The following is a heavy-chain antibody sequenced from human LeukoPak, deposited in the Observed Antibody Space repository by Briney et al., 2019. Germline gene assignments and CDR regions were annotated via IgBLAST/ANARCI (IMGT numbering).Heavy chain of an antibody. Sequence: GGSLRLSCAASGFTFSSYSMNWVRHAPGKGPERVSSISSSSSYIFYADSVKGRFTISRDNAKNSLDLQMNSLRAEDTALYYCAREYCSGGSCYLNAFDIWGQGTMVTVSS. CDR3: AREYCSGGSCYLNAFDI. CDR1: GFTFSSYS. J-gene: IGHJ3*02. CDR2: ISSSSSYI. D-gene: IGHD2-15*01. V-gene: IGHV3-21*01.